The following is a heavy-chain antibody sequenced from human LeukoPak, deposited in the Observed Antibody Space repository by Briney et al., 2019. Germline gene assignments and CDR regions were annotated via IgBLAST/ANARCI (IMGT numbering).Heavy chain of an antibody. Sequence: SETLSLTCTVSGGSISSYYWSWIRQPPGKGLEWIGYIYYSGGTNYNPSLKSRVTISVDTSKNQFSLKLTSVTAADTAVHYCARIAVSGYSSSWYDYWGQGTLVTVSS. J-gene: IGHJ4*02. D-gene: IGHD6-13*01. V-gene: IGHV4-59*01. CDR3: ARIAVSGYSSSWYDY. CDR1: GGSISSYY. CDR2: IYYSGGT.